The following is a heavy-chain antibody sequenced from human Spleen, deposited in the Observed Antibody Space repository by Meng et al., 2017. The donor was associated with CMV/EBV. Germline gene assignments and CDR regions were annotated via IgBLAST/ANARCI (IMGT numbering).Heavy chain of an antibody. Sequence: EVQLLESGGGLVQPGGSLRLSCAASGLIFSSYAMTWVRQAPGKGLEWVSIISGSADSTDYADSVKGRFTISRDTSRSTVYLHMNSLRAEDTAIYYCAKPLNGDYDRWPLDSWGQGTLVTVSS. CDR3: AKPLNGDYDRWPLDS. J-gene: IGHJ4*02. V-gene: IGHV3-23*01. CDR1: GLIFSSYA. CDR2: ISGSADST. D-gene: IGHD4-17*01.